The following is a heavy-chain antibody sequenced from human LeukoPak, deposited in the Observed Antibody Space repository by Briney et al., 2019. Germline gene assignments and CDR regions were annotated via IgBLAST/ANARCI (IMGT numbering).Heavy chain of an antibody. CDR2: ISSDGSST. V-gene: IGHV3-74*01. J-gene: IGHJ4*02. CDR1: GFILSNYG. CDR3: ARGPPDGSGSYYPGDY. Sequence: GGSLRLSCAASGFILSNYGMHWVRQAPGKGLVWVSRISSDGSSTSFADSVKGRFTISRDNAENTLYLHMNSLRDEDTAVYFCARGPPDGSGSYYPGDYWGQGTLVTVSS. D-gene: IGHD3-10*01.